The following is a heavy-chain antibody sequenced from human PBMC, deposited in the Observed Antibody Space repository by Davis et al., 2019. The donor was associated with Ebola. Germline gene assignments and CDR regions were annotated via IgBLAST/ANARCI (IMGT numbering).Heavy chain of an antibody. CDR2: IYYSGTT. CDR1: GGSISGYY. J-gene: IGHJ4*02. Sequence: SETLSLTCTVSGGSISGYYWSWIRQPPGKGLEWIGYIYYSGTTNLNPSLKSRVTISGDTSKNQFSLKLNSVTAADTAVYYCAREIAAAVDYWGQGTLVTVSS. D-gene: IGHD6-13*01. CDR3: AREIAAAVDY. V-gene: IGHV4-59*01.